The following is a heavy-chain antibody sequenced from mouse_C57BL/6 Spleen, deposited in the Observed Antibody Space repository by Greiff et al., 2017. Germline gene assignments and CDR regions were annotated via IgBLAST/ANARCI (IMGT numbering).Heavy chain of an antibody. CDR3: ARRRGSPYYYGSSGYFDV. CDR2: INPNNGGT. CDR1: GYTFTDYY. J-gene: IGHJ1*03. Sequence: VQLKQSGPELVKPGASVKISCKASGYTFTDYYMNWVKQSHGKSLEWIGDINPNNGGTSYNQKFKGKATLTVDKSSSTAYMELRSLTSEDSAVYYCARRRGSPYYYGSSGYFDVWGTGTTVTVSS. V-gene: IGHV1-26*01. D-gene: IGHD1-1*01.